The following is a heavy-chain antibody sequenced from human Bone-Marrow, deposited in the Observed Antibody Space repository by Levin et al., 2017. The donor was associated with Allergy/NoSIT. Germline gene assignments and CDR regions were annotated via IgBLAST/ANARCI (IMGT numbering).Heavy chain of an antibody. CDR2: IYPGDSDT. V-gene: IGHV5-51*01. Sequence: GESLKISCRISGSTFSNYWFAWVRQMPGKGLEWMGIIYPGDSDTRYSPSFQGQVTISADKSSNTAYLQWSSLEASDTAMYYCARHHDYYCLGRSDYLDYWGQGTPVTVSS. CDR1: GSTFSNYW. CDR3: ARHHDYYCLGRSDYLDY. D-gene: IGHD3-10*01. J-gene: IGHJ4*02.